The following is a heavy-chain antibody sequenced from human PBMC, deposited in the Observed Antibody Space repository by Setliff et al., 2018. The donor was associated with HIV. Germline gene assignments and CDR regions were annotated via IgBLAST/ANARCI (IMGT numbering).Heavy chain of an antibody. J-gene: IGHJ5*02. D-gene: IGHD3-10*01. CDR2: INTKTGNP. Sequence: GASVKVSCKASGYTFTSYAINWVRQAPGHGLEWMGWINTKTGNPTYAQGFTGRFVFSLDTSVSTAHLQISSLKAEDTAVYYCARAHLWFGESFPFDPWGQGTLVTVS. CDR3: ARAHLWFGESFPFDP. V-gene: IGHV7-4-1*02. CDR1: GYTFTSYA.